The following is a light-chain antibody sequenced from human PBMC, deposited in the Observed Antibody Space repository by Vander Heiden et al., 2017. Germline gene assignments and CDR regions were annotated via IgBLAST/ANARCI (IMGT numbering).Light chain of an antibody. CDR3: QTWDTKSVY. V-gene: IGLV3-1*01. J-gene: IGLJ2*01. Sequence: ELTPPPSVSVSPGQTAASTGSGDNSGKIYSSWYQQKPGRSPVLVIYEDVKRPSGIPERFSGSISGKTATLTISGTQPLDEADYYCQTWDTKSVYFGGGTKLTVL. CDR1: NSGKIY. CDR2: EDV.